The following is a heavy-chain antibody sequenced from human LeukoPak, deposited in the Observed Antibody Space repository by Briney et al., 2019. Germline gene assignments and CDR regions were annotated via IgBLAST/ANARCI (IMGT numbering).Heavy chain of an antibody. CDR1: GASISSYY. CDR2: IYYSGNT. Sequence: SETLSLTCTVSGASISSYYWSWIRRPPGKGLEWIGYIYYSGNTNYNPSLKSRVTISIDTSKSQVSLRLSAVTAADTAVYFCASAGGTSPTLDNWGRGALVTVSS. J-gene: IGHJ4*02. D-gene: IGHD6-25*01. CDR3: ASAGGTSPTLDN. V-gene: IGHV4-59*01.